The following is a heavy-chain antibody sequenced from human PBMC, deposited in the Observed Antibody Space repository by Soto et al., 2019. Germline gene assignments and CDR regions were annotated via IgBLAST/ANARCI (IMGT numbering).Heavy chain of an antibody. V-gene: IGHV1-69*01. CDR1: GGTFSSYA. Sequence: QVQLVQSGAEVKKPGSSVKVSCKASGGTFSSYAISWVRQAPGQGLEWMGGIIPISDTTNYAQKFQGRVTITADESTSTAGMELSSLRSEDTAVYYCARSQGSSTSLEIYYYYYYGMDVWGQGTTVTVSS. J-gene: IGHJ6*02. CDR3: ARSQGSSTSLEIYYYYYYGMDV. CDR2: IIPISDTT. D-gene: IGHD2-2*01.